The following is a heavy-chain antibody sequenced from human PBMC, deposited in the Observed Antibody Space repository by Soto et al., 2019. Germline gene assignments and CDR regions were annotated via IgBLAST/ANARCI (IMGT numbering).Heavy chain of an antibody. J-gene: IGHJ4*02. V-gene: IGHV3-15*01. Sequence: EVQLVESGGGLVKPGGSLRLSCAASGFTLSNAWVSWVRQAPGKGLEWVGRIKNKMEGGTTDYAAPVKGRFTISRDDSKNMLYLQMNSLITDDTAVYYCDPNWNFDYWGQGTLVTVSS. D-gene: IGHD2-8*01. CDR2: IKNKMEGGTT. CDR1: GFTLSNAW. CDR3: DPNWNFDY.